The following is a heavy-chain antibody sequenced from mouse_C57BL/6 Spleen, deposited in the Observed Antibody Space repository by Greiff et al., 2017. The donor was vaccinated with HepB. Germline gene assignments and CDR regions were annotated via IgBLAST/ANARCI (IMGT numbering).Heavy chain of an antibody. V-gene: IGHV5-17*01. CDR3: ARPVYYYGSSLMDY. Sequence: EVKLMESGGGLVKPGGSLKLSCAVSGFTFSDYGMHWVRKAPEKGLEWVAYISSGSSTIYYADTVKGRFTISRDNAKNTLFLQMTSLRSEDTAMYYCARPVYYYGSSLMDYWGQGTSVTVSS. D-gene: IGHD1-1*01. J-gene: IGHJ4*01. CDR2: ISSGSSTI. CDR1: GFTFSDYG.